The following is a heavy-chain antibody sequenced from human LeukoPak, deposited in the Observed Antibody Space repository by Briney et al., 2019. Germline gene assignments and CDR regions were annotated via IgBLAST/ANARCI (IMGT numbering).Heavy chain of an antibody. D-gene: IGHD2-15*01. CDR1: GFTVSSNY. CDR3: ARMSGSSWGWFDP. V-gene: IGHV3-53*04. Sequence: GGSLRLSCAASGFTVSSNYMSWVRQATGKGLEWVSVIYSGGSTYYADSVKGRFTISRHNSKNTLYLQMNSLRAEDTAVYYCARMSGSSWGWFDPWGQGTLVTVSS. CDR2: IYSGGST. J-gene: IGHJ5*02.